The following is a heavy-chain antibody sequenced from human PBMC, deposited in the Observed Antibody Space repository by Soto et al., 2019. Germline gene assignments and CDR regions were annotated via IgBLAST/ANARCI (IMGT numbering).Heavy chain of an antibody. D-gene: IGHD3-10*01. CDR2: TYQSGST. J-gene: IGHJ5*02. Sequence: QLQLQESGSGLVKPSQTLSLTCAVSGGSIRSGTYTWNWIRQPPGKGLEWIGYTYQSGSTFYSASLKGRVTITVDRSKNQFSLKLSSVTAADTAVYYCARDVAVRGAMGWFGPWGQGTLVTVSS. CDR3: ARDVAVRGAMGWFGP. CDR1: GGSIRSGTYT. V-gene: IGHV4-30-2*01.